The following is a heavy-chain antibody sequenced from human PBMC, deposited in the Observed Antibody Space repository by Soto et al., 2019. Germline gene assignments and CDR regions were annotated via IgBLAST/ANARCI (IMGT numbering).Heavy chain of an antibody. V-gene: IGHV1-3*01. CDR1: GYTFTSYA. CDR3: ARELGGWPDY. CDR2: INAGNGTT. J-gene: IGHJ4*02. D-gene: IGHD2-15*01. Sequence: QVQLVQSGAEVKKPGASVKVSCKASGYTFTSYAMNWVRQAPGQRLEWMGWINAGNGTTKYSQKFQGRVTITRDTSASTASMELSSLRSEHTAVYYCARELGGWPDYWGQGTLVTVSS.